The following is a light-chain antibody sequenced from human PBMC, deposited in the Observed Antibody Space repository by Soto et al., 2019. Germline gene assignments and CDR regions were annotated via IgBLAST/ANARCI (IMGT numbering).Light chain of an antibody. J-gene: IGLJ3*02. Sequence: QSVLTQPPSVSAAPGPEVTISCSGSSSNIGSNYVSWYQQLPGTAPKLLIYENDKRPSGLPDRFSGSKSATSATLGITGLQTGDEADYYCGTWDNSLTGGVFGGGTKLTVL. CDR1: SSNIGSNY. CDR2: END. V-gene: IGLV1-51*02. CDR3: GTWDNSLTGGV.